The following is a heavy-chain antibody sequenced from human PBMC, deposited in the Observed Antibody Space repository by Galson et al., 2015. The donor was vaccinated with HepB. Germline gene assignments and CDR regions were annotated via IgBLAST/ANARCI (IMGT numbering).Heavy chain of an antibody. D-gene: IGHD5-24*01. CDR3: AREGGREMATTFDY. Sequence: SLRLSCAASGLTFSSYAMHWVRQAPGKGLEWVAVISYDGSNKYYADSVKGRFTISRDNSKNTLYLQMNSLRAEDTAVYYCAREGGREMATTFDYWGQGTPVTVSS. V-gene: IGHV3-30-3*01. J-gene: IGHJ4*02. CDR1: GLTFSSYA. CDR2: ISYDGSNK.